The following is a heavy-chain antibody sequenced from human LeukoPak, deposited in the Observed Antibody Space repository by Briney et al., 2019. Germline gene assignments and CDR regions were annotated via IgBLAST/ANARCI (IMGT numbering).Heavy chain of an antibody. CDR3: AKGVVDYYDSSGYYPSDL. CDR2: ISGSGGTT. Sequence: GGSLRLSCAGFGFTFNSYAMTWVRQAPGKGLKWVSGISGSGGTTYYADSVKGRFTISRDNFNNTLYLQMNSMRVEDTALYFCAKGVVDYYDSSGYYPSDLWGQGTLVTVSS. J-gene: IGHJ5*02. CDR1: GFTFNSYA. D-gene: IGHD3-22*01. V-gene: IGHV3-23*01.